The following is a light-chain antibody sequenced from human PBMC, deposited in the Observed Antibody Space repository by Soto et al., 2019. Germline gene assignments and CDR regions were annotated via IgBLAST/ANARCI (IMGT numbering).Light chain of an antibody. J-gene: IGLJ6*01. V-gene: IGLV2-23*02. Sequence: QSVVTQPASVSGSPGQSVTISCSGSDIGNYNLVSWYQHRPGRAPKLLIFEVTMRHSGISDRFSGSKSASTASLTISGLQAEDEGDYYCASYSGSRTYVFGSGTKLTVL. CDR2: EVT. CDR3: ASYSGSRTYV. CDR1: SDIGNYNL.